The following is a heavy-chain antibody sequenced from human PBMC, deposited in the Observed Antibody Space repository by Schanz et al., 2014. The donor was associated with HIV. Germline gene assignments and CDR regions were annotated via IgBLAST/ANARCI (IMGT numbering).Heavy chain of an antibody. D-gene: IGHD3-22*01. Sequence: QVQLVESGGGVVQPGRSLRLSCAASGFTFNSYGMHWVRQAPGKGLEWVSVISYDGSRKHFADSVNGRFTISRDNSKNTLYLQMTTLRTEDTAVYYCAKPEYDSRGNSQSHFDYWGQGTLVTVSP. CDR2: ISYDGSRK. V-gene: IGHV3-33*05. CDR1: GFTFNSYG. CDR3: AKPEYDSRGNSQSHFDY. J-gene: IGHJ4*02.